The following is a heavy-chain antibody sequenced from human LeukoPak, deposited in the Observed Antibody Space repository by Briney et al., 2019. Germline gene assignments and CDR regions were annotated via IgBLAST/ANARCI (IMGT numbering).Heavy chain of an antibody. CDR3: AREGIAVDGTRSILRFWFDP. D-gene: IGHD6-19*01. J-gene: IGHJ5*02. Sequence: GASVKVSCKASGYTFTSYYMHWVRQAPGQGLEWMGIINPSGGSTSYAQKFQGRVTMTRDTSTSTVYMELSSLRSEDTAVYYCAREGIAVDGTRSILRFWFDPWGQGTLVTVSS. CDR2: INPSGGST. CDR1: GYTFTSYY. V-gene: IGHV1-46*01.